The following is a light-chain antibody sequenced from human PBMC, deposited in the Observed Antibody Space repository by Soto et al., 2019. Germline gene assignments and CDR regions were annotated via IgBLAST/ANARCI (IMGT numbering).Light chain of an antibody. J-gene: IGLJ1*01. CDR3: SSDTGTYTFGV. CDR2: EVT. Sequence: QSALTQPRSVSGTPGQSVTISCTGTSSDVGGYNYVSWYQQLPGKAPKLMIYEVTKRSSAVPDRFSGSKSCNTASLTISGLQPEDEAHYYCSSDTGTYTFGVFGAGTKVTGL. V-gene: IGLV2-11*01. CDR1: SSDVGGYNY.